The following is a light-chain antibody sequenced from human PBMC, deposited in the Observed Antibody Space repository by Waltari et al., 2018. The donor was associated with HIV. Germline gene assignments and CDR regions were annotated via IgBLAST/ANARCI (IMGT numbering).Light chain of an antibody. J-gene: IGLJ3*02. CDR2: DTN. V-gene: IGLV1-51*01. CDR3: GTWDNNLSAFWV. Sequence: SAFPQPPSVTAAPAQKVTISCSGSSSIIAITFFSCYQQPPATAPKLLIYDTNKRPSGIPDRFSASKSGTSATLAITGLQTGDEAVYYCGTWDNNLSAFWVFGGGTKVTVL. CDR1: SSIIAITF.